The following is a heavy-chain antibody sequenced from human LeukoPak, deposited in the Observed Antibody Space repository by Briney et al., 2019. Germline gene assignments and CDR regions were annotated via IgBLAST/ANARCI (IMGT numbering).Heavy chain of an antibody. J-gene: IGHJ4*02. CDR3: AKPIVGAKNVFDY. CDR2: ISGSGGST. D-gene: IGHD1-26*01. Sequence: PGGSLRLSCAASGFTFSSYVMSWVRQAPGKGLEWVSAISGSGGSTYYADSVKGRFTISRDNSKNTLYLQMNSLRAEDTAVYYCAKPIVGAKNVFDYWGQGTLVTVSS. CDR1: GFTFSSYV. V-gene: IGHV3-23*01.